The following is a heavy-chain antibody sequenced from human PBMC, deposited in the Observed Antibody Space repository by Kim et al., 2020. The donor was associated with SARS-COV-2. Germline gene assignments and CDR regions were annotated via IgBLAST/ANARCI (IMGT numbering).Heavy chain of an antibody. J-gene: IGHJ6*02. D-gene: IGHD3-3*01. CDR1: GFTFSSYG. CDR2: IWYDGSNK. Sequence: GGSLRLSCAASGFTFSSYGMHWVRQAPGKGLEWVAVIWYDGSNKYYADSVKGRFTISRDNSKNTLYLQMNSLRAEDTAVYYCARVRLRFRHYYGMDVWGQGTTVTVSS. V-gene: IGHV3-33*01. CDR3: ARVRLRFRHYYGMDV.